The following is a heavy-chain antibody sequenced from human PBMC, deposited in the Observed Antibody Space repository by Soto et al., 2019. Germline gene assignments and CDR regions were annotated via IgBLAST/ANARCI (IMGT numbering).Heavy chain of an antibody. V-gene: IGHV4-59*08. CDR1: GGSISSYY. CDR2: IHYSGST. J-gene: IGHJ6*02. D-gene: IGHD2-15*01. Sequence: SETLSLTCAVSGGSISSYYWTWIRQPPGKRLEWIGYIHYSGSTNYSPSLKSRVTISVDTSKKQFSLKLSSVTAADTAVYYCARRIVILAADYGMDVWGQGTTVTVSS. CDR3: ARRIVILAADYGMDV.